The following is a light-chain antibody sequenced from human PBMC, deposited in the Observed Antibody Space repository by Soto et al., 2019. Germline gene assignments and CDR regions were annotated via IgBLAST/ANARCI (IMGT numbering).Light chain of an antibody. CDR2: EVS. CDR1: SSDVGGYDF. J-gene: IGLJ2*01. CDR3: SSYTSASTVVV. Sequence: QSALTQPASVSGSPGQSITISCTGTSSDVGGYDFVSWYQQHPGKAPKLMIFEVSTRPSGVSNRFSGSKSVNTASLTISGLQAEDEADYYCSSYTSASTVVVFGGGTKLTVL. V-gene: IGLV2-14*01.